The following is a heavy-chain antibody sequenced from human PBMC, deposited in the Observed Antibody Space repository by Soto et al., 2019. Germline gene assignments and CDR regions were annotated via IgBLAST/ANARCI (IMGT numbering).Heavy chain of an antibody. CDR2: IIPIFGTA. V-gene: IGHV1-69*01. D-gene: IGHD2-21*02. CDR1: GGTFSSYA. Sequence: QVQLVQSGAEVKKPGSSVKVSCKASGGTFSSYAISWVRQAPGQGLEWVGGIIPIFGTANYAQKFQGRVTITADESTSTAYMELSSLRAEQTAVYYCARGSKIGVVTAENVNWGQGTLVTVSS. CDR3: ARGSKIGVVTAENVN. J-gene: IGHJ4*02.